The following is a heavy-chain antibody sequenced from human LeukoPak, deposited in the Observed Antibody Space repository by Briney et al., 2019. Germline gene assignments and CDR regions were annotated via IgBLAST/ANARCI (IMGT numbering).Heavy chain of an antibody. D-gene: IGHD1-26*01. CDR2: ISSSGSTI. Sequence: GGSLRLSCAASGFTFSSYEMNWVRQAPGKGLEWVSYISSSGSTIYYADSVQGRFIISSDNSKNTLFPQMNSLRAEDTAVYYCAKVRAPRQYYFDYWGQGTLVTVSS. J-gene: IGHJ4*02. V-gene: IGHV3-48*03. CDR3: AKVRAPRQYYFDY. CDR1: GFTFSSYE.